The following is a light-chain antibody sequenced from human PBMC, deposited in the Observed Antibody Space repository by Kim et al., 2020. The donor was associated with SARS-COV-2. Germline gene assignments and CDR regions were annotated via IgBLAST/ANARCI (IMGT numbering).Light chain of an antibody. V-gene: IGKV3-20*01. CDR3: QQYGSSPLT. Sequence: APGDRDSLSCRASRSVSSSYLAWYQQKPGQAPRLLIYGASSRATGIPDRFSGSGYRTDFTLTISRLEPEDVAVYYCQQYGSSPLTFGGGTKVDIK. J-gene: IGKJ4*01. CDR2: GAS. CDR1: RSVSSSY.